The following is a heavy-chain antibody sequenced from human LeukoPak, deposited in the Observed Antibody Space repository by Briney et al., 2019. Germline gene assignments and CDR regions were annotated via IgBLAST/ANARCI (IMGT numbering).Heavy chain of an antibody. Sequence: GSLRLSCAASGFTVSSNYMSWVRQAPGKGLEWVSVIYSGGSTYYADSVKGRFTISRDNSKNTLYLQMNSLRAEDTAVYYCARLVWFGEYYFDYWGQGTLVTVSS. CDR2: IYSGGST. D-gene: IGHD3-10*01. J-gene: IGHJ4*02. CDR1: GFTVSSNY. CDR3: ARLVWFGEYYFDY. V-gene: IGHV3-66*04.